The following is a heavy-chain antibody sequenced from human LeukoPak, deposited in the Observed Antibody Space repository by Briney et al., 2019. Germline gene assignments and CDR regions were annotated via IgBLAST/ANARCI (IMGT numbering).Heavy chain of an antibody. J-gene: IGHJ4*02. Sequence: PGGSLRLSCAASGFTFDDYAMHWVRQAPGKSLEWVSLISGDGDSTYYGDSVKGRFTISRDNSKNTLYLQMNSLRAEDTAVYYCARERSSQRPYDYVWGSYRSTPNRNFDYWGQGTLVTVSS. D-gene: IGHD3-16*02. CDR1: GFTFDDYA. CDR2: ISGDGDST. V-gene: IGHV3-43*02. CDR3: ARERSSQRPYDYVWGSYRSTPNRNFDY.